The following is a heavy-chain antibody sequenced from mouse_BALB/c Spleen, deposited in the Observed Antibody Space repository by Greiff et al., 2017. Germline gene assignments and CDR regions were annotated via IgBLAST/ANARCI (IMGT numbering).Heavy chain of an antibody. CDR2: IYPYNGGT. Sequence: EVKLQESGPELVKPGASVKISCKASGYTFTDYNMHWVKQSHGKSLEWIGYIYPYNGGTGYNQKFKSKATLTVDNSSSTAYMELRSLTSEDSAVYYCARREPGVYYYAMDYWGQGTSVTVSS. V-gene: IGHV1S29*02. J-gene: IGHJ4*01. D-gene: IGHD6-1*01. CDR3: ARREPGVYYYAMDY. CDR1: GYTFTDYN.